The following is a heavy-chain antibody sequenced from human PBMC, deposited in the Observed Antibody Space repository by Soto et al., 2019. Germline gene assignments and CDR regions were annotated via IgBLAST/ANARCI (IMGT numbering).Heavy chain of an antibody. D-gene: IGHD3-16*01. CDR2: INAGNGNT. V-gene: IGHV1-3*01. Sequence: VASVKVSCKASGYTFTSYAIHWVRQAPGQRLEWMGWINAGNGNTKYSQKFQGRVTITRDTSASTAYMELSSLRSEDTAVYYCAREDYWGPSQFDYWGQGTLVTVSS. J-gene: IGHJ4*02. CDR3: AREDYWGPSQFDY. CDR1: GYTFTSYA.